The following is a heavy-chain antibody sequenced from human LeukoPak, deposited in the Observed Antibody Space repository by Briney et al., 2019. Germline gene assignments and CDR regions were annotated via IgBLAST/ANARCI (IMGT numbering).Heavy chain of an antibody. CDR3: SRESGAFSPFGY. CDR1: GGSISSGGYS. D-gene: IGHD1-26*01. J-gene: IGHJ4*02. V-gene: IGHV4-30-2*01. CDR2: IYHSGST. Sequence: SQTLSLTCAVSGGSISSGGYSWSWIRQPPGKGLEWIGYIYHSGSTYYNPSLKSRVTMSLDRSKNHLSLTLTSVTAADTAVYYCSRESGAFSPFGYWGQGTLVTVSS.